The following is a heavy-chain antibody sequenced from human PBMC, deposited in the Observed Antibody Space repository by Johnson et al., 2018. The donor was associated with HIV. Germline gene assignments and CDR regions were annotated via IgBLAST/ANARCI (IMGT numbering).Heavy chain of an antibody. V-gene: IGHV3-72*01. CDR2: TRDKANGYST. D-gene: IGHD6-19*01. Sequence: EVQLVESGGGLVQPGGSLRLSCAASGFTFSDHYMDWVRQAPGKGLEWVARTRDKANGYSTEYAASVKGRFTISRDASKDSLYLQMNSLKSEDTAVYFCARRADTSGWYAAFDLWGQGTMVTVSS. CDR1: GFTFSDHY. CDR3: ARRADTSGWYAAFDL. J-gene: IGHJ3*01.